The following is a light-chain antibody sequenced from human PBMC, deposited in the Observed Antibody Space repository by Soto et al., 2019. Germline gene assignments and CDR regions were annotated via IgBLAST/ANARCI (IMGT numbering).Light chain of an antibody. J-gene: IGLJ1*01. CDR3: SSYTSSSTVV. V-gene: IGLV2-18*02. Sequence: QSALTQPPSVSGSPGQSVTISCTGTSGDVGTYDRVSWYQQPPGTAPKLMIYEVNNRPSGVPDRISGSKSGNTASLTISGLQAEDEADYYCSSYTSSSTVVFGTGTKLTVL. CDR2: EVN. CDR1: SGDVGTYDR.